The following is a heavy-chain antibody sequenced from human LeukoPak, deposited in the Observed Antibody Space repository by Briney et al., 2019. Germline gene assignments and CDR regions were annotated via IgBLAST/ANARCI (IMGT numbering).Heavy chain of an antibody. D-gene: IGHD2-2*01. CDR3: ARDVSSTSPASGWFDP. J-gene: IGHJ5*02. V-gene: IGHV4-59*01. CDR1: GGSISSYY. CDR2: IYYSGST. Sequence: PSETLSLTCTASGGSISSYYWSWIRQPPGKGLEWIGYIYYSGSTNYNPSLKSRVTISVDTSKNQSSLKLSSVTAADTAVYYCARDVSSTSPASGWFDPWGQGTLVTVSS.